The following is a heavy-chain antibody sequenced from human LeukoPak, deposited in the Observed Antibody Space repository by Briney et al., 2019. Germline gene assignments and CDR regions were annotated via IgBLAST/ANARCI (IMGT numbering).Heavy chain of an antibody. CDR2: TNEDGSIT. D-gene: IGHD3-16*01. V-gene: IGHV3-74*01. CDR3: GRDLGGRGGA. J-gene: IGHJ5*02. CDR1: GFTFSTYW. Sequence: GGSLRLSCAASGFTFSTYWMHWVRQVPGTGLVWVSRTNEDGSITDYAVSVKGRFTISRHNSKATLYLQMNSLRDEDTAVYSCGRDLGGRGGAWGQGILVTVS.